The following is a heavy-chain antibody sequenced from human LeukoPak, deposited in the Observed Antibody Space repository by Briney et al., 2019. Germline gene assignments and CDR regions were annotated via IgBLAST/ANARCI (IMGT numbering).Heavy chain of an antibody. CDR1: GLTFNSYT. Sequence: PGGSLRLSCAASGLTFNSYTMSWVRQAPGKGLEWISYIDDKSYYIYYADSVKGRFTISRDNSKNTLYLQMNSLRAEDTAVYYCAKFPTPYDYVWGSYPSWGQGTLVTVSS. V-gene: IGHV3-23*01. D-gene: IGHD3-16*01. CDR2: IDDKSYYI. J-gene: IGHJ5*02. CDR3: AKFPTPYDYVWGSYPS.